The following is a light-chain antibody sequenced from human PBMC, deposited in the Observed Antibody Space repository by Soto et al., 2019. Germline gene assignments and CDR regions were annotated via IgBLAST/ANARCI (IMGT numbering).Light chain of an antibody. V-gene: IGLV1-51*01. CDR1: SSSIGGNS. J-gene: IGLJ1*01. Sequence: QSVLTQPPSVSAAPGQKVTISCSGSSSSIGGNSVSWYQQLPGTAPKLLIYDDNKRPSGIPDRFSGSKSGTSATLGITGFQTGDEADYYCGSWDSSLSDYVFGTGTKVTVL. CDR3: GSWDSSLSDYV. CDR2: DDN.